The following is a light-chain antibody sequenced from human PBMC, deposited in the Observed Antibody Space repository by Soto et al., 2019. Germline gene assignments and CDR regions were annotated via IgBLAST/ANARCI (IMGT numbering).Light chain of an antibody. CDR1: SSDVGGYTY. CDR3: SSYTTRNTVL. V-gene: IGLV2-14*01. CDR2: EVS. J-gene: IGLJ2*01. Sequence: QSALTQPASVSGSPGQSITISCTGTSSDVGGYTYVSWYQQHPGRAPELMIYEVSNRPSGVSNRFSGSKSGNTASLTISGLQAEDEADYYCSSYTTRNTVLFGGGTKVTVL.